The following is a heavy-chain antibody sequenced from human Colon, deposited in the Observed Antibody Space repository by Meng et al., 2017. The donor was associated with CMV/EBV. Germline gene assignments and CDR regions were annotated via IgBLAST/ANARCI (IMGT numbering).Heavy chain of an antibody. Sequence: GGSLRLSCAASGFTFETYSMHWVRQAPGKGLEWVSSISYSSSFIYNVDSLKGRFTISRDNAKNSLFLQMNSLRAEDTAVYYCARGADLDFWGQGTLVTVSS. V-gene: IGHV3-21*01. CDR3: ARGADLDF. D-gene: IGHD4/OR15-4a*01. J-gene: IGHJ4*02. CDR1: GFTFETYS. CDR2: ISYSSSFI.